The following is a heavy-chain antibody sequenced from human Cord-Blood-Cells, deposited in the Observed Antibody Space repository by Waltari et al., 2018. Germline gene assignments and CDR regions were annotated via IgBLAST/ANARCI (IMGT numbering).Heavy chain of an antibody. J-gene: IGHJ4*02. CDR2: ISYDGSNK. D-gene: IGHD3-22*01. Sequence: QVQLVESGGGVVKPGRSLRLSCAASGFTFSSYGMHWVSQAPGKGLEWVAVISYDGSNKYYADSVKGRFTISRDNTKNTLYLQMNSLRAEDTAVYYCAKGITMIVVVTPFDYWGQGTLVTVSS. CDR1: GFTFSSYG. V-gene: IGHV3-30*18. CDR3: AKGITMIVVVTPFDY.